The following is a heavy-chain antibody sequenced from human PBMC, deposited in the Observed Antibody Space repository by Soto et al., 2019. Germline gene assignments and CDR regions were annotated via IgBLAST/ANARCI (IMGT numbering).Heavy chain of an antibody. J-gene: IGHJ4*02. V-gene: IGHV3-7*01. CDR1: GFTFRSDW. CDR3: ARELYGGPDV. CDR2: TNQDGSEK. Sequence: GGSLRLSCAVSGFTFRSDWMNWVRQAPGKGLEWVAHTNQDGSEKYYVDSVKGRFTIFRHNAKNTLLLQMNSLTNDDTAVYYCARELYGGPDVWGQGTPVTVSS. D-gene: IGHD4-17*01.